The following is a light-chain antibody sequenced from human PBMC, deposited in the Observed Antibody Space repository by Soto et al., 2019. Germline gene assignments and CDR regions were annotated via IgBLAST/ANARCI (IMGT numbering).Light chain of an antibody. J-gene: IGKJ2*01. V-gene: IGKV3-20*01. CDR3: QQYSSSSGYT. Sequence: VLTQSPGTLSLSPDERATLSCRASQNIATQFFTWYQQRPGQAPRVLIYGTSTRATGIPDRFSGSGSGTDFTLTISRLEPEDFAVYYCQQYSSSSGYTFGQGTKLEIK. CDR1: QNIATQF. CDR2: GTS.